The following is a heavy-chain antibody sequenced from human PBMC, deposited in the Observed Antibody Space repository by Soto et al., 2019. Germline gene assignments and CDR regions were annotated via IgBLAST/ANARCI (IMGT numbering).Heavy chain of an antibody. D-gene: IGHD2-15*01. CDR2: IIPIFGTA. CDR1: GGTFSSYA. CDR3: ARGRDPPSFFDWFDP. Sequence: QVQLVQSGAEVKKPGSSMKVSCKTSGGTFSSYAISWVRQAPGQGLEWMGGIIPIFGTANYAQKFQGRVTITADESTSTAYMELSSLRSEDTAVYYCARGRDPPSFFDWFDPWGQGTLVTVSS. V-gene: IGHV1-69*01. J-gene: IGHJ5*02.